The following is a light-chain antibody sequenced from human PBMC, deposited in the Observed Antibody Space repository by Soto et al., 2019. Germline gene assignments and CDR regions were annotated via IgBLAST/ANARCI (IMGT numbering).Light chain of an antibody. V-gene: IGKV3-11*01. J-gene: IGKJ5*01. CDR2: DTS. CDR1: QSVRNY. CDR3: QQRYDWPPIT. Sequence: EIVLTQSPATLSLSPGEIATLSCRASQSVRNYLAWYQQKPGQAPRLLIYDTSNRATSIPARFSGSGSGTDFTLTISSLEPEDFAVYYCQQRYDWPPITFGQGTRLEIK.